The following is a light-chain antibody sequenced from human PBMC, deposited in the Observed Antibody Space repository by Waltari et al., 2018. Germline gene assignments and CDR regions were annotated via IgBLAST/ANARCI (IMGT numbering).Light chain of an antibody. CDR1: QGISNW. V-gene: IGKV1-33*01. Sequence: GDRVTITCRASQGISNWLAWYQQKPGKDPRLLIYRASKFERGVPSSFSGSGSGKDFTLTISSLQPEDFSTYFCQQYDNYPFTFGPGTTLDIK. CDR3: QQYDNYPFT. CDR2: RAS. J-gene: IGKJ3*01.